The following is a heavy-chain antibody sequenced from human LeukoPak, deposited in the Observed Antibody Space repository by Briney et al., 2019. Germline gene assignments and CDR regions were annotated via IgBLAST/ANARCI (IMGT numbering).Heavy chain of an antibody. Sequence: ASVKVSCKASGYSFTSYGFSWVRQAPGQGLEWMGWISAYNANTNYAQKLQGRVTMTTDTSTSTAYMELRSLRSDDTAVYYCARDGDELRYFDWLLPFDYWGQGTLVTVSS. CDR3: ARDGDELRYFDWLLPFDY. CDR1: GYSFTSYG. D-gene: IGHD3-9*01. V-gene: IGHV1-18*01. J-gene: IGHJ4*02. CDR2: ISAYNANT.